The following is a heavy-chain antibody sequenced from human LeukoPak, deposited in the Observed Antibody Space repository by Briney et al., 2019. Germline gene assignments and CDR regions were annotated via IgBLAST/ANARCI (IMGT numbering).Heavy chain of an antibody. V-gene: IGHV3-48*03. CDR3: ASYKVVVAQADY. CDR2: ISSSGSTI. J-gene: IGHJ4*02. Sequence: PGGSLRLSCAASGFTFSSYEMNWVRQAPGKGLEWVSYISSSGSTIYYADSVKGRFTISRDNAKNSLYLQMNSLRADDTAVYYCASYKVVVAQADYWGQGTLVTVSS. CDR1: GFTFSSYE. D-gene: IGHD3-22*01.